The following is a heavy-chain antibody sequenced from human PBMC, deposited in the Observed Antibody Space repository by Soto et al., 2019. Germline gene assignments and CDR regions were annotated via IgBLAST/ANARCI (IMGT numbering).Heavy chain of an antibody. CDR3: ARDAGYQITGAFDI. D-gene: IGHD3-16*01. Sequence: QVQLQESGPGLVKPSETLSLTCTVSGGPISTYYWSWIRQSPGKGLEWIGFISYNGTTQYNPSFKSRVTISVETSKNQFSLSLTSVSAADTAVYYCARDAGYQITGAFDIWGPGTMVAVAS. CDR2: ISYNGTT. J-gene: IGHJ3*02. V-gene: IGHV4-59*01. CDR1: GGPISTYY.